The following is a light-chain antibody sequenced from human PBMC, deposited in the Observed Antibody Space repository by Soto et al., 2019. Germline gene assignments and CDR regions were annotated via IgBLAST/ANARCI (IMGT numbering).Light chain of an antibody. CDR3: HQYNNWPPYT. V-gene: IGKV3-15*01. Sequence: EIVMTQSPATLSVFPGERATLSCRASQSISTNLAWYQQKPGQAPRLLIYGASARATGIPARFSGSGSGTEFTHTISSLQSEDFAVYYCHQYNNWPPYTFGQGTKLEI. J-gene: IGKJ2*01. CDR2: GAS. CDR1: QSISTN.